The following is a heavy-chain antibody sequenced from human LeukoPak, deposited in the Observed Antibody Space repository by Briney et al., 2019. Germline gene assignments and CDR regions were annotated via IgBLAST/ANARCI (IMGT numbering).Heavy chain of an antibody. V-gene: IGHV1-69*01. CDR1: GGTFSSYA. Sequence: SVKVSCKASGGTFSSYAISWMRQAPGQGLEWMGGIIPIFGTANYAQKFQGRATITADESTSTAYMELSSLRSEDTAVYYCARGVGATTYYFDYWGQGTLVTVSS. J-gene: IGHJ4*02. D-gene: IGHD1-26*01. CDR2: IIPIFGTA. CDR3: ARGVGATTYYFDY.